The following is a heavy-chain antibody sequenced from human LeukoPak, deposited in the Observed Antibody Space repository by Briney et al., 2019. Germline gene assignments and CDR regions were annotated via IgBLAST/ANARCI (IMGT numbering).Heavy chain of an antibody. D-gene: IGHD2-15*01. CDR1: RFTFDSYA. CDR3: AKGKGSEAAHFDY. J-gene: IGHJ4*02. Sequence: GGSLRLSCAASRFTFDSYAMSWVRQAPGKGLEWVSAISGSSGSTYYADSVKGRFTISRDNSKNTLYLQMNSLRAEDTAVYYCAKGKGSEAAHFDYWGQGTLVTVSS. CDR2: ISGSSGST. V-gene: IGHV3-23*01.